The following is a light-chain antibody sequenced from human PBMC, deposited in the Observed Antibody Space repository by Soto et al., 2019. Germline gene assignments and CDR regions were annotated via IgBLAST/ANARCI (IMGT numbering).Light chain of an antibody. J-gene: IGKJ5*01. V-gene: IGKV3-15*01. CDR3: QQYNNWPLT. CDR1: QSVSSK. Sequence: EIVMTQSPATLSVSPGERATLSCRASQSVSSKLAWYQQTPGQAPRLLIHGASTRATGIPARFSGSGSGTEFTLTISSLQSEDFAVYYCQQYNNWPLTFGQGTRQEIK. CDR2: GAS.